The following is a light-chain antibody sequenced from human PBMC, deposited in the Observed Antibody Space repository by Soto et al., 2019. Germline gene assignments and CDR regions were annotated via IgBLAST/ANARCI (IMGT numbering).Light chain of an antibody. CDR1: QSVLYSSNNKNY. CDR3: QQYYSTSPLT. CDR2: WAS. J-gene: IGKJ4*01. Sequence: DIVMTQSPDSLAVSLGERATINCKSSQSVLYSSNNKNYLAWYQQKPGQPPKLLIYWASTRESGVPDRFSGSGSGTDFPLTISSLHAEDVAVYYCQQYYSTSPLTFGGGTKVEIK. V-gene: IGKV4-1*01.